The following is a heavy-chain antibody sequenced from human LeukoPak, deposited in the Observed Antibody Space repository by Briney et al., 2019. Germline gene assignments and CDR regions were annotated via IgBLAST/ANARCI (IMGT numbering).Heavy chain of an antibody. CDR3: ARQYCIAAAGNECDWFDP. Sequence: SETLSLTCTVSGYSISSGYYWGWIRQPPGKGLEWIGSIYHSGSTYYDPSLKSRCTISVDTSKIQFSLKLSSVTAADTAVYYCARQYCIAAAGNECDWFDPWGQGTLVTVSS. CDR2: IYHSGST. CDR1: GYSISSGYY. J-gene: IGHJ5*02. D-gene: IGHD6-13*01. V-gene: IGHV4-38-2*02.